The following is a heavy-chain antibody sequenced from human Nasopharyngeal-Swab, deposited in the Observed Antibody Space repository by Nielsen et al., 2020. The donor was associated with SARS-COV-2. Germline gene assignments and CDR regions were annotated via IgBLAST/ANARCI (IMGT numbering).Heavy chain of an antibody. CDR1: GFTFSSYG. J-gene: IGHJ4*02. V-gene: IGHV3-33*01. CDR2: IWYDGSNK. D-gene: IGHD3-10*01. Sequence: GESLKISCAASGFTFSSYGMHWVRQAPGKGLEWVAVIWYDGSNKYYADSEKGRFTISRDNSKNTLYLQMNSLRAEDTAVYYCARGYIITKTDYYFDYWGQGTLVTVSS. CDR3: ARGYIITKTDYYFDY.